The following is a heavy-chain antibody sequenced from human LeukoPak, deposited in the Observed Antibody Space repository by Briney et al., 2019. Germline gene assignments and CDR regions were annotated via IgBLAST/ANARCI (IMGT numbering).Heavy chain of an antibody. D-gene: IGHD1-26*01. CDR2: VVVGSGNT. CDR3: AAGRNSWELPDY. V-gene: IGHV1-58*02. Sequence: TSVKVSCKASGFTFTSSAMQWVRQARGQRLEWIGWVVVGSGNTNYAQKFQERVTITRDMSTSTAYMELSSLRSEDTAVYYCAAGRNSWELPDYWGQGTLVTVSS. CDR1: GFTFTSSA. J-gene: IGHJ4*02.